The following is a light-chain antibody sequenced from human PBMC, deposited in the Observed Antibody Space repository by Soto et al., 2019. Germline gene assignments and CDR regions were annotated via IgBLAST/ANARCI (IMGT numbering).Light chain of an antibody. J-gene: IGLJ1*01. CDR3: CSYAGSSTLKV. V-gene: IGLV2-23*02. CDR1: SSDVGSYNL. CDR2: EVS. Sequence: QSALTQPASVSGSPGQSITISCTGTSSDVGSYNLVSWYRQHPGKAPKLMIYEVSKRPSGVSNRFSGSKSGNTASLTISGLQAEDEADYYCCSYAGSSTLKVFGTGTKLTVL.